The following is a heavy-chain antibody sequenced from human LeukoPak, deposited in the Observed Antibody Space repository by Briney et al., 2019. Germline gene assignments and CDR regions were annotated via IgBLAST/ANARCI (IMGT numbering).Heavy chain of an antibody. V-gene: IGHV3-7*02. CDR2: IKEDGSEK. D-gene: IGHD3-22*01. CDR3: ASPLYYDTRGFYQVFD. Sequence: PGGSLILSCAASRFSFSKFYMSWVRQAPGKGLEWVASIKEDGSEKFYVDSVKGRFTISRDNAKNLLYLQMNSLRAEDTAVYYCASPLYYDTRGFYQVFDWGQGTLVTVSS. J-gene: IGHJ4*02. CDR1: RFSFSKFY.